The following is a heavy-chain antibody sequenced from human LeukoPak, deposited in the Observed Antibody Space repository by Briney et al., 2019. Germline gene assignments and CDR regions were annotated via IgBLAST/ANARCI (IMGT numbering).Heavy chain of an antibody. D-gene: IGHD3-22*01. CDR1: AVTFSNAW. J-gene: IGHJ4*02. CDR3: TTERYYDSSGYRPFGY. V-gene: IGHV3-15*01. CDR2: IKTKTDGGTT. Sequence: GGSMTLSCAASAVTFSNAWMTWVSQAPGKGLGWVGHIKTKTDGGTTDNAATVKGRLPISRDDSKAKLDLQMNSLKTEDTAVYYCTTERYYDSSGYRPFGYWGQGTLVTVSS.